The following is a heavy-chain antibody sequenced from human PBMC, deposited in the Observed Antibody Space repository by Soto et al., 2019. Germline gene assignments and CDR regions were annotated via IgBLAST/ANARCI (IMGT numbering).Heavy chain of an antibody. D-gene: IGHD5-18*01. J-gene: IGHJ4*02. CDR2: IIPILGIA. V-gene: IGHV1-69*02. CDR3: ARASVDTAMVFDY. Sequence: VASVKVSCKASGGTFSSYTISWVRQAPGQGLEWMGRIIPILGIANYAQKFQGRVTITADKSTSTAYMELSSLRSEDTAVYYCARASVDTAMVFDYWGQGTLVTVSS. CDR1: GGTFSSYT.